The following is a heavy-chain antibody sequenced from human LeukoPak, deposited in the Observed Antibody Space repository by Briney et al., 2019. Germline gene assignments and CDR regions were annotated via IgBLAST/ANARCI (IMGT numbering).Heavy chain of an antibody. CDR3: AKDRGPYSSGSGDFDY. V-gene: IGHV3-74*01. CDR1: GFSISHFW. CDR2: ISSDGLTA. J-gene: IGHJ4*02. D-gene: IGHD6-19*01. Sequence: PGGSLRLSCAASGFSISHFWMYWVRQAPGKGLLWVARISSDGLTAGYADSVKGRFTISRDNAENTLYLQMNSLRAEDTAVYYCAKDRGPYSSGSGDFDYWGQGTLVTVSS.